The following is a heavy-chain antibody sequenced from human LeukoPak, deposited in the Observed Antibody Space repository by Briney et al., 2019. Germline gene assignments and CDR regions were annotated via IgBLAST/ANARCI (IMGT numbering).Heavy chain of an antibody. CDR2: FDPEDGET. CDR3: ATKMWGATTRNWFDP. D-gene: IGHD1-26*01. Sequence: ASVKVSYKVSGYTLTELPMHWVRQAPGKGLEWMGGFDPEDGETIYAQKFQGRVTMTEDTSTDTAYMELSSLRSEDTAVYYCATKMWGATTRNWFDPWGQGTLVTVSS. CDR1: GYTLTELP. V-gene: IGHV1-24*01. J-gene: IGHJ5*02.